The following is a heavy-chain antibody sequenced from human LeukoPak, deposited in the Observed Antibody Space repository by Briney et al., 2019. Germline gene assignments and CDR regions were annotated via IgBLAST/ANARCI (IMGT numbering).Heavy chain of an antibody. CDR2: IYYSGCT. J-gene: IGHJ4*02. D-gene: IGHD5-12*01. Sequence: PSETLSLTCTVSGGSNSSYYWSWIRQPPGKGLEWIGYIYYSGCTNYNPSLKSRVTISVDTSKNQFSLKLSSVTAADTAVYYCARFYMVASQFDYWGQGTLVTVSS. CDR3: ARFYMVASQFDY. V-gene: IGHV4-59*01. CDR1: GGSNSSYY.